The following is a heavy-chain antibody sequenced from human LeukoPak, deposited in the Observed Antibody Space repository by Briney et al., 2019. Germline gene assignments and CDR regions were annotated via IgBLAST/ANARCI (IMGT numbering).Heavy chain of an antibody. CDR1: GYTFTTYY. Sequence: ASVKVSCKASGYTFTTYYIHWVRQAPGQGLEWMGIINTSSGSTSYAQKFQGRVTMTRDTSTSTDYMELSSLRSEDTAVYYCARGGDGYNTIGYWGQGTLVTVSS. CDR3: ARGGDGYNTIGY. J-gene: IGHJ4*02. D-gene: IGHD5-24*01. V-gene: IGHV1-46*01. CDR2: INTSSGST.